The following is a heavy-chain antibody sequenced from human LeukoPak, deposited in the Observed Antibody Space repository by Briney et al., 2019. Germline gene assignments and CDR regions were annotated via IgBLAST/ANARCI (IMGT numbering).Heavy chain of an antibody. CDR1: IGSFCIGDYY. CDR3: ARDQAGRFGNRYYYMDV. CDR2: IYNIGST. D-gene: IGHD3-10*01. V-gene: IGHV4-31*01. Sequence: SQTLSLTCTLSIGSFCIGDYYWSWIPQHRGKGLEWNGCIYNIGSTYYNPSLKSPVTISVDTSKNQFSLRPSSVTAADTAVYYCARDQAGRFGNRYYYMDVWGKGTTVTVSS. J-gene: IGHJ6*03.